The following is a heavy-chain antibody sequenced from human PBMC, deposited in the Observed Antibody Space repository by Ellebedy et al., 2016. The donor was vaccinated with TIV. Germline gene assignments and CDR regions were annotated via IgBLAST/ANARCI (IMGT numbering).Heavy chain of an antibody. Sequence: PGGSLRLSCAASGFTISNYAMGWVRQAPGKGLKWVSAITGSGGYTYYADSVKGRFAISRDNSKNTLYLQMNSLKAEDTAVHYCAKYSLMGAPGPNYYFDLWGRGTLVTVSS. V-gene: IGHV3-23*01. CDR1: GFTISNYA. CDR2: ITGSGGYT. D-gene: IGHD1-26*01. CDR3: AKYSLMGAPGPNYYFDL. J-gene: IGHJ2*01.